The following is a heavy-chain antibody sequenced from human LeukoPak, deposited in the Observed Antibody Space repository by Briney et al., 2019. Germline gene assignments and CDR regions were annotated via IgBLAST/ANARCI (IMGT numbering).Heavy chain of an antibody. CDR3: TSHDYGDSNFDY. CDR1: GFTFRNAW. Sequence: GGSLRLSCAASGFTFRNAWMSWVRQAPGKGLEWVGRIKSKTDGGTTDYAAPVKGRFTISRDDSKNTLYLQMNSLKTEDTAVYYCTSHDYGDSNFDYWGQGTLVTVSS. V-gene: IGHV3-15*01. D-gene: IGHD4-17*01. CDR2: IKSKTDGGTT. J-gene: IGHJ4*02.